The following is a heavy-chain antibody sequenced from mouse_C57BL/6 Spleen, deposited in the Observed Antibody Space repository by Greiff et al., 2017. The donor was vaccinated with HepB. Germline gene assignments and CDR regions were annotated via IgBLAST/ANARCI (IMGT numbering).Heavy chain of an antibody. Sequence: EVQVVESGGGLVKPGGSLKLSCAASGFTFSSYAMSWVRQTPEKRLEWVATISDGGSYTYYPDNVKGRFTISRDNAKNNLYLQMSHLKSEDTAMYYCAREAGTLDYWGQGTTLTVSS. CDR1: GFTFSSYA. J-gene: IGHJ2*01. V-gene: IGHV5-4*01. CDR2: ISDGGSYT. CDR3: AREAGTLDY. D-gene: IGHD4-1*01.